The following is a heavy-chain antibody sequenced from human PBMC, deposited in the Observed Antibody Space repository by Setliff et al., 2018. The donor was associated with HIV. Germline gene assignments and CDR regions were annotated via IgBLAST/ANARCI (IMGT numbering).Heavy chain of an antibody. CDR1: GFTFSNHE. CDR2: ISYDGSNK. CDR3: AKDPSSWELRATYFDY. V-gene: IGHV3-30*04. Sequence: GGSLRLSCGASGFTFSNHEMKWVRQAPGKGLEWVAVISYDGSNKYYADSVKGRFTISRDDAKNSVYLQMRSLRAEDTAAYYCAKDPSSWELRATYFDYWGQGTLVTVSS. D-gene: IGHD1-7*01. J-gene: IGHJ4*02.